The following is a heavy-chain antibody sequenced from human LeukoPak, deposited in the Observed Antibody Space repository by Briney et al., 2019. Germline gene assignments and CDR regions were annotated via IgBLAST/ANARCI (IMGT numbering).Heavy chain of an antibody. D-gene: IGHD2-2*02. V-gene: IGHV3-23*01. Sequence: GGSLRLSCAASGFTFSSYAMSWVRQAPGKGLEWVSAISGSGGSTYYADSVKGRFTISRDNSKNTLYLQMNSRRAEDTAVYYCAKSVGGYQLLYASAEPPPFAYWGQGTLVNVSS. CDR3: AKSVGGYQLLYASAEPPPFAY. CDR2: ISGSGGST. J-gene: IGHJ4*02. CDR1: GFTFSSYA.